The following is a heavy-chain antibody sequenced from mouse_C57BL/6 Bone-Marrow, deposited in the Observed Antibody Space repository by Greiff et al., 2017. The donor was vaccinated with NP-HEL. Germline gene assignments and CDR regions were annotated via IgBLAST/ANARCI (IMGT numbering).Heavy chain of an antibody. Sequence: EVQLVESGGGLVKPGGSLKLSCAASGFTFSSYAMSWVRQTPEKRLEWVATISDGGSYTYYPDNVKGRFTISRDNAKNNLYLQMSHLKSEDTAMYYCARFITTVVDYFDYWGQGTTLTVSS. CDR2: ISDGGSYT. CDR1: GFTFSSYA. D-gene: IGHD1-1*01. V-gene: IGHV5-4*01. CDR3: ARFITTVVDYFDY. J-gene: IGHJ2*01.